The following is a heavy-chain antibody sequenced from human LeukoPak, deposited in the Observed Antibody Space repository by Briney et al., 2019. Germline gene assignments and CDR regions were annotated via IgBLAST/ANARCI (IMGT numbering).Heavy chain of an antibody. CDR3: VRVRDYYYMGV. CDR2: IKNKPNSYTT. J-gene: IGHJ6*03. Sequence: GGSLRLSCAASGFTFSDHYMDWVRQAPGKGLEWVGRIKNKPNSYTTVYAASVKGRFTILRDDSKSSLYLQMSSLKTEDTAVYYCVRVRDYYYMGVWGKGTTVTVSS. CDR1: GFTFSDHY. V-gene: IGHV3-72*01.